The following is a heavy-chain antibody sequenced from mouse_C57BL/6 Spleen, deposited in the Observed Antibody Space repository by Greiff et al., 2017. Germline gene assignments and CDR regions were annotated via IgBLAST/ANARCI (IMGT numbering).Heavy chain of an antibody. V-gene: IGHV6-6*01. CDR2: IRNKANNHAT. D-gene: IGHD4-1*02. J-gene: IGHJ2*01. CDR1: GFTFSDAW. CDR3: TRGQLNYFDY. Sequence: EVNVVESGGGLVQPGGSMKLSCAASGFTFSDAWMDWVRQSPEKGLEWVAEIRNKANNHATYYAESVKGRFTISRDDSKSSVYLQMNSLRAEDTGIYYCTRGQLNYFDYWGQGTTLTVSS.